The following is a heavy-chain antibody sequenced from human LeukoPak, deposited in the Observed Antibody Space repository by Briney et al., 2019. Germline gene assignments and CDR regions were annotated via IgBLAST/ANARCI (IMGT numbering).Heavy chain of an antibody. Sequence: KPSETLSLTCAVYGGSFSGYYWSWIRQPPGKGLEWIGEINHSGSTNYNPSLKSRVTISVDTSKNQFSLKLSSVTAADTAVYYCARGEPIVGAPVEDAFDIWGQGTMVTVSS. CDR3: ARGEPIVGAPVEDAFDI. V-gene: IGHV4-34*01. CDR1: GGSFSGYY. J-gene: IGHJ3*02. CDR2: INHSGST. D-gene: IGHD1-26*01.